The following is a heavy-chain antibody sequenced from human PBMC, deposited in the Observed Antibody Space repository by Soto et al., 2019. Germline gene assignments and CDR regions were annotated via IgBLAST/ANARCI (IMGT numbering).Heavy chain of an antibody. CDR1: GFTFSSYA. D-gene: IGHD3-10*01. CDR3: AQDLGGSPMVRVVITRHPVFDY. Sequence: EVQLLESGGGLVQPGGSLRLSCAASGFTFSSYAMSWVRQAPGKGLEWVSAISGSGGSTYYADSVKGRFTISRDNSKNELYLQMNRIKAEDTAVYYCAQDLGGSPMVRVVITRHPVFDYWGQGTLGTVSS. J-gene: IGHJ4*02. V-gene: IGHV3-23*01. CDR2: ISGSGGST.